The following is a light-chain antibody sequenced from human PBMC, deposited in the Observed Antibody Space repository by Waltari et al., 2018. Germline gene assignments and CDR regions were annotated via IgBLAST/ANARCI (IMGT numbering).Light chain of an antibody. V-gene: IGKV4-1*01. Sequence: DIVMTQSADSLSVSLGGRATINCKSSLSILHSSENKNYLGWYQQKSGQSPKLLIYGASTRESGVPDRFSGSGSGTDFTLTISSLQAEDVAVYYCQQYYSTPFTFGPGTKVDIK. J-gene: IGKJ3*01. CDR1: LSILHSSENKNY. CDR3: QQYYSTPFT. CDR2: GAS.